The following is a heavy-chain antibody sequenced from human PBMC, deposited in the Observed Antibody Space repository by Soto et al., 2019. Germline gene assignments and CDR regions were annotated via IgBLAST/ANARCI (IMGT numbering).Heavy chain of an antibody. Sequence: QVQLVQSGAEVKKPGASVKVSCKASGYTFTSYGISWVRQAPGQGLEWMGWITAYNGNTNYAPKVQGRVTMTTDTSASTAYMELRSLRSDDTAVYYCARASSGWYTDAFDIWGQGTMVTVSS. D-gene: IGHD6-19*01. J-gene: IGHJ3*02. CDR1: GYTFTSYG. CDR3: ARASSGWYTDAFDI. V-gene: IGHV1-18*01. CDR2: ITAYNGNT.